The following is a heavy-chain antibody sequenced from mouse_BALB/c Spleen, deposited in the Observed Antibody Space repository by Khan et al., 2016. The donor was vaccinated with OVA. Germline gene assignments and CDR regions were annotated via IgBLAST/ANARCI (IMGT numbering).Heavy chain of an antibody. CDR1: GYSFTTYY. Sequence: VQLKQSGPELMKPGASVKISCKASGYSFTTYYLHWVMQSHGKSLEWIGYVDPFSGGTTYKQKFKGKATLTVDNTSTTAYMHLSNLTSEDSAVYFCTRHGYFAWFTYWGQGTLVTVSA. J-gene: IGHJ3*01. D-gene: IGHD2-3*01. CDR2: VDPFSGGT. CDR3: TRHGYFAWFTY. V-gene: IGHV1S135*01.